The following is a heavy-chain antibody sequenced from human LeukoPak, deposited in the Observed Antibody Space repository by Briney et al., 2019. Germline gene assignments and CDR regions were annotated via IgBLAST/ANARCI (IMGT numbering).Heavy chain of an antibody. Sequence: GGSLRLSCAASGFTVSSNYMSWVRQAPGKGLEWVSVIYSGGSTHYADSVKGRFTISRDNSKNTLYLQMNSLRAEDTAVYYCASGTYYYDSSGQDYWGQGTLVTVSS. V-gene: IGHV3-53*01. CDR3: ASGTYYYDSSGQDY. CDR1: GFTVSSNY. CDR2: IYSGGST. D-gene: IGHD3-22*01. J-gene: IGHJ4*02.